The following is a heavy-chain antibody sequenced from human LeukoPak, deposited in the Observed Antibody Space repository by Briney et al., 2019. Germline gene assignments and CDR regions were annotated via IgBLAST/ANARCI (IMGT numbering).Heavy chain of an antibody. CDR1: GFTFSNYA. D-gene: IGHD3-16*02. CDR3: AISQRDYGDY. CDR2: ISSSGGST. J-gene: IGHJ4*02. Sequence: GGSLRLSCAASGFTFSNYAMSWVRQALGKGLECVSVISSSGGSTYYADSVKGRFTISRDNSKNTLYLQMNSLRAEDTAVYYCAISQRDYGDYWGQGTLVTVSS. V-gene: IGHV3-23*01.